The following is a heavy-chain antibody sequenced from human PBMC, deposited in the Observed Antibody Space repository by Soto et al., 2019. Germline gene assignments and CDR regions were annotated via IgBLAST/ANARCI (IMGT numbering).Heavy chain of an antibody. J-gene: IGHJ4*02. CDR1: GFSLSSSTMG. V-gene: IGHV2-26*01. Sequence: QVTLKESGPVLVKPTETLTLTCTVSGFSLSSSTMGVTWIRQPPGKALEWLAHIFSNDDKSYSTSLKGRLTISKDTSKSQVVLIMTNMDPVDTATYYCARIRPPYSGYDIFDSWGQGTLVTVSA. D-gene: IGHD5-12*01. CDR2: IFSNDDK. CDR3: ARIRPPYSGYDIFDS.